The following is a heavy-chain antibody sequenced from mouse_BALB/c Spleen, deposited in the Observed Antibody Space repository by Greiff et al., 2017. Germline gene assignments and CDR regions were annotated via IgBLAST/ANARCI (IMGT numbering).Heavy chain of an antibody. D-gene: IGHD2-3*01. J-gene: IGHJ4*01. CDR2: ISSGSSTI. V-gene: IGHV5-17*02. Sequence: EVKLVESGGGLVQPGGSRKLSCAASGFTFSSFGMHWVRQAPEKGLEWVAYISSGSSTIYYADTVKGRFTISRDNPKNTLFLQMTSLRSEDTAMYYCARSGDDGYYHYYAMDYWGQGTSVTVSS. CDR1: GFTFSSFG. CDR3: ARSGDDGYYHYYAMDY.